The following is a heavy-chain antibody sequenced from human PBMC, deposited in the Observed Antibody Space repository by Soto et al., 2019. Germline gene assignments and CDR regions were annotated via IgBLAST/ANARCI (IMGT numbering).Heavy chain of an antibody. V-gene: IGHV4-59*01. CDR1: GGSISTYY. Sequence: SENLPLTSTVSGGSISTYYWNWIRQPPGKGLESIGYIYYSGSANYSPSLKSRVTISVDTSKNEFSLKLSSVTAADTAIYYGARDDREHTRSPESDNWGQGTLVTVS. CDR2: IYYSGSA. J-gene: IGHJ4*02. CDR3: ARDDREHTRSPESDN. D-gene: IGHD1-26*01.